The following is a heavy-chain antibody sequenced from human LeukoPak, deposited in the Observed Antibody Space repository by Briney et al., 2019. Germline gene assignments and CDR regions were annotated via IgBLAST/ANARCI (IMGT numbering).Heavy chain of an antibody. V-gene: IGHV4-59*01. CDR3: ARSYSRSSPYFDY. CDR2: IYYSGTT. Sequence: SETLSLTCTVSGGSISSYYRSWIRQPPGKGLEWIGYIYYSGTTNYNPSLQSRVTISVDTSKNQFSLKLTSVTAADTAVYYCARSYSRSSPYFDYWGQGSLVTVSS. J-gene: IGHJ4*02. CDR1: GGSISSYY. D-gene: IGHD6-6*01.